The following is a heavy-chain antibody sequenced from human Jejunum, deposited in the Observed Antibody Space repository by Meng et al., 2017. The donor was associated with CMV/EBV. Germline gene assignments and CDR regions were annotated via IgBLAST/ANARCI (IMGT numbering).Heavy chain of an antibody. D-gene: IGHD3-3*01. CDR3: ARDPHDFWSPYFSDF. J-gene: IGHJ4*02. CDR2: ISAYNGNT. V-gene: IGHV1-18*01. CDR1: GYTFGTFG. Sequence: SGYTFGTFGMSWVRQAPGQRPEWMGWISAYNGNTKFAQKFQGRVALTTDTSTTTAYMELTSLRSDDTAIYFCARDPHDFWSPYFSDFWGQGTLVTVSS.